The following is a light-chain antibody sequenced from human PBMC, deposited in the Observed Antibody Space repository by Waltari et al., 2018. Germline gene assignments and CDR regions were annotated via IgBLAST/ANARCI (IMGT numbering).Light chain of an antibody. CDR1: QSISIG. CDR3: QQYDSYSAT. CDR2: KAS. V-gene: IGKV1-5*03. J-gene: IGKJ1*01. Sequence: IQMTQSPSTLSASVADRSTITCRASQSISIGLAWYQQKPGKAPKLLIYKASSLESGGPSRFSGSGSGTEFALTLTSLQPDDFATYYCQQYDSYSATFGQGTKVEI.